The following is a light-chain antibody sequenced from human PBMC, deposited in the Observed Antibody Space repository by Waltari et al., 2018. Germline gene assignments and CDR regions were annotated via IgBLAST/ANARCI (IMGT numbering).Light chain of an antibody. J-gene: IGKJ2*01. V-gene: IGKV1-5*03. Sequence: DIQMTQSPSTLSASVGDRVTISCRASQSVGTWLAWYQQKPGKAPKLLIYMASSLESGVPSRFSGSVSGTEFTLTISSLQPDDFATYSCQQYSSFSTFGQGTKV. CDR2: MAS. CDR1: QSVGTW. CDR3: QQYSSFST.